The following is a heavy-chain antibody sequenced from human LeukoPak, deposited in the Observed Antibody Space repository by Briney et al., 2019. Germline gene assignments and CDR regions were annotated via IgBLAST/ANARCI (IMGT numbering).Heavy chain of an antibody. V-gene: IGHV1-8*01. Sequence: GASVKVSCKASGYTFASYDINWVRQATAQGLEWMGWMNPNSGNTGYAQKFQGRVTMTRNTSISTAYMELSSLRSEDTAVYYCARAYWGYYYYYGMDVWGQGTTVTVSS. CDR1: GYTFASYD. J-gene: IGHJ6*02. CDR2: MNPNSGNT. D-gene: IGHD3-16*01. CDR3: ARAYWGYYYYYGMDV.